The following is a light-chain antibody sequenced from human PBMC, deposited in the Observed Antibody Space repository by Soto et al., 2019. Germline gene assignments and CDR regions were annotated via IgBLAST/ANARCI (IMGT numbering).Light chain of an antibody. V-gene: IGKV3D-15*01. CDR3: QQYNNWPET. Sequence: IVLTQSPGTLSLSPGERATLSCRASQTVRNNYLAWYQQKPGQAPRLLIYDASSRATGIPDRFSGSGSGTEFTLTISSLQSEDFAVYYCQQYNNWPETFGQGTKVDI. CDR2: DAS. CDR1: QTVRNN. J-gene: IGKJ1*01.